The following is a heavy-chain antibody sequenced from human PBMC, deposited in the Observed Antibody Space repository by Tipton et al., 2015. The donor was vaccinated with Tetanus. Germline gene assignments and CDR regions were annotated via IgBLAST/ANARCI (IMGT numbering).Heavy chain of an antibody. CDR2: INHSGST. CDR3: ARGRGYSYGFSDY. D-gene: IGHD5-18*01. V-gene: IGHV4-34*01. J-gene: IGHJ4*02. CDR1: GGSISGYY. Sequence: TLSLTCTVSGGSISGYYWSWIRQPPGKGLEWIGEINHSGSTNYNPSLKSRVTISVDTSKNQFSLKLSSVTAADTAVYYCARGRGYSYGFSDYWGQGTLVTVSS.